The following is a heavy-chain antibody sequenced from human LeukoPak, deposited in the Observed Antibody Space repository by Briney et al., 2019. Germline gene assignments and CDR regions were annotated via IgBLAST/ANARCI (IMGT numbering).Heavy chain of an antibody. Sequence: SETLSLTCTVSGGSISSYYWSWIRQPPGKGLEWIGYIYYSGSTNYNPSLKSRVTISVDTSKNQFSLKLSSVTTADTAVYYCARMPDILTGLDSWGQGTLVTVSS. J-gene: IGHJ4*02. V-gene: IGHV4-59*01. D-gene: IGHD3-9*01. CDR1: GGSISSYY. CDR2: IYYSGST. CDR3: ARMPDILTGLDS.